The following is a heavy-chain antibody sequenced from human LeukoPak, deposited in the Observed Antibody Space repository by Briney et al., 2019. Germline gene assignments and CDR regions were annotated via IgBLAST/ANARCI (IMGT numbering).Heavy chain of an antibody. Sequence: SETLSLTCTVSGGSISNYYWSWIRQPAGKGLEWIGRIYTSGSTNYNPSLKSRVTMSVDTSKNQFSLKLSSVTAADTAVYYCAVHTIFGVVMVDYWGQGTLVTVSS. CDR1: GGSISNYY. CDR3: AVHTIFGVVMVDY. J-gene: IGHJ4*02. D-gene: IGHD3-3*01. CDR2: IYTSGST. V-gene: IGHV4-4*07.